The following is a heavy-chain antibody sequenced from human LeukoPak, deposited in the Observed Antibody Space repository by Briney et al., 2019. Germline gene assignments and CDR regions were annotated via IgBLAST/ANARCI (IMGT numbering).Heavy chain of an antibody. CDR3: ARKKHCSGGSCYSNYFDY. CDR1: GGTFSSYA. Sequence: SVKVSCKASGGTFSSYAISWVRQAPGQGLEWMGRIIPILGIANYAQKFQGRVTITADKSTSTAYMELSSLRSEDTAVYYCARKKHCSGGSCYSNYFDYWGQGTLVTVSS. J-gene: IGHJ4*02. CDR2: IIPILGIA. D-gene: IGHD2-15*01. V-gene: IGHV1-69*04.